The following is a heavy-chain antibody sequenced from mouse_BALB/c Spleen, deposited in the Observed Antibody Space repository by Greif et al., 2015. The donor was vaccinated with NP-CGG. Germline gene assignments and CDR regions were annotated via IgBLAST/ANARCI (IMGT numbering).Heavy chain of an antibody. CDR2: TDPENGDT. CDR1: GFNIKDYY. V-gene: IGHV14-4*02. Sequence: VHVKQSGAELVRSGASVKLSCTASGFNIKDYYMHWVKQRPEQGLEWIGWTDPENGDTEYAPKFQGKATMTADTSSNPAFLERSSLTSEDTAVYCCNACNYYYGSSYRYFDVWGAGTTVTVSS. J-gene: IGHJ1*01. CDR3: NACNYYYGSSYRYFDV. D-gene: IGHD1-1*01.